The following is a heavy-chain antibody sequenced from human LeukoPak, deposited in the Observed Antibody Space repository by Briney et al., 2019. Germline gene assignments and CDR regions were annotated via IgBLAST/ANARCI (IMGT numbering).Heavy chain of an antibody. CDR1: GYTFTSYY. V-gene: IGHV1-46*01. CDR2: IIPSGGST. CDR3: ARDGDVDIVATTKTSPGDNFDY. D-gene: IGHD5-12*01. J-gene: IGHJ4*02. Sequence: ASVKVSCKASGYTFTSYYMHWVRQAPGQGLEWMGIIIPSGGSTSYAQKFQGRVTMTRDTSTSTVYMELSSLRSEDTAVYYCARDGDVDIVATTKTSPGDNFDYWGQGTLVTVSS.